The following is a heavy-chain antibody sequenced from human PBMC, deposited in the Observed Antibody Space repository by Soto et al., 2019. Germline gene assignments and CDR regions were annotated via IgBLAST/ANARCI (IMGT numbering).Heavy chain of an antibody. V-gene: IGHV3-23*01. CDR2: ISGSGGST. CDR1: GFTFSSYA. J-gene: IGHJ4*02. Sequence: PVGSLRLSCAASGFTFSSYAMSWVRQAPGKGLEWVSAISGSGGSTYYADSVKGRFTISRDNSKNTLYLQMNSLRAEDTAVYYCAKDWVVESSAPDYWGQGTLVTVSS. D-gene: IGHD3-22*01. CDR3: AKDWVVESSAPDY.